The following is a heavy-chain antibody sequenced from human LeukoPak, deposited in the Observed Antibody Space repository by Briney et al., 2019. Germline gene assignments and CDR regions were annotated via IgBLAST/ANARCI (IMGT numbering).Heavy chain of an antibody. J-gene: IGHJ4*02. CDR3: ASLPRSGFPYYFDY. V-gene: IGHV4-30-4*01. Sequence: SQTLSLTCTVSGDSTSNGDYYWSWIRQPPGKGLEWIGYIYYSGSTYYNPSLKSRVTISVDTSKNQFSLRLSPATAADTAVYYCASLPRSGFPYYFDYWGQGTLVTVSS. CDR1: GDSTSNGDYY. CDR2: IYYSGST. D-gene: IGHD3-3*01.